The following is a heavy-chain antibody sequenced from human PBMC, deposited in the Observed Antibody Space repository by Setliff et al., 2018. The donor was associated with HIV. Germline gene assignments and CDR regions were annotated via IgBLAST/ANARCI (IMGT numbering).Heavy chain of an antibody. Sequence: ASVKVSCKASGYTFTSYGISWVRQAPGQGLEWMGWISAYSGNTNYAQKLQGRATMTTDTSTSTAYMELRSLRSDDTAVYYCARVAWYYSFWSGLGDAFDIWGKGTMVTVSS. V-gene: IGHV1-18*01. J-gene: IGHJ3*02. D-gene: IGHD3-3*01. CDR2: ISAYSGNT. CDR1: GYTFTSYG. CDR3: ARVAWYYSFWSGLGDAFDI.